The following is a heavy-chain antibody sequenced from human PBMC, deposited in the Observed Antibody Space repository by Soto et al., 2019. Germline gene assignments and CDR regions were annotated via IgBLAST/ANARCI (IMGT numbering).Heavy chain of an antibody. CDR2: IIPIPGTA. D-gene: IGHD2-2*01. CDR1: GGTFGSYA. V-gene: IGHV1-69*01. Sequence: QVQMEQSGAEVKKSGSSVKVSCKASGGTFGSYAISWVRQAPGQGLEWMGGIIPIPGTANYAQKFQGRVTIAADESTSTAHMELSSLRSEDTAVYYCARSQGSSTSLEIYYYYYYGMDVWGQGTTVTVSS. CDR3: ARSQGSSTSLEIYYYYYYGMDV. J-gene: IGHJ6*02.